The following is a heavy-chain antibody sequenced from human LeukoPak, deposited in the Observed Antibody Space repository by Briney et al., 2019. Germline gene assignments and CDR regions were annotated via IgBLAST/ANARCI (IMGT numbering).Heavy chain of an antibody. V-gene: IGHV4-61*02. CDR3: ARAYYYGSGSYYLAVRFYYFDY. Sequence: SETLSLTCTVSGGSISSGSYYWSWIRQPAGKGLEWIGRIYTSGSTNYNPSLKSRVTISVDTSKDQFSLKLSSVTAADTAVYYCARAYYYGSGSYYLAVRFYYFDYWGQGTLVTVSS. D-gene: IGHD3-10*01. CDR2: IYTSGST. J-gene: IGHJ4*02. CDR1: GGSISSGSYY.